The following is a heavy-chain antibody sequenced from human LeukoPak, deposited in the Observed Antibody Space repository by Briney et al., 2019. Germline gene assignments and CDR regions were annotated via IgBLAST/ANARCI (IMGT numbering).Heavy chain of an antibody. CDR1: GFTFSSYG. CDR3: AKDVPDSSGSGSAFDI. CDR2: ISYDGSNK. D-gene: IGHD3-22*01. Sequence: PGGSLRLSCAASGFTFSSYGMHWVRQASGKGLEWVAVISYDGSNKYYADSVKGRFTISRDNSKNTLYLQMNSLRAEDTAVYYCAKDVPDSSGSGSAFDIWGQGTMVTVSS. V-gene: IGHV3-30*18. J-gene: IGHJ3*02.